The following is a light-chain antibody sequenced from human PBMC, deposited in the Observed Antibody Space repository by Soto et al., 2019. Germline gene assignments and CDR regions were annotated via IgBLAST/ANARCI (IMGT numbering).Light chain of an antibody. V-gene: IGKV1-5*03. CDR1: QNIINW. CDR3: QQYNYNPWT. J-gene: IGKJ1*01. CDR2: KAS. Sequence: DVDMTQSPSTPSASIVDMVTITCRASQNIINWLAWYQQKRGKAPKLLIYKASSLESGVPSRFSGSGSGTEFTLTISSLQPDDFATYYCQQYNYNPWTFGQGTKVDTK.